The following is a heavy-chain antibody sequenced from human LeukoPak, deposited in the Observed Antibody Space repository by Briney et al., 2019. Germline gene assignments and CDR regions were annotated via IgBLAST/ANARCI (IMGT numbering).Heavy chain of an antibody. J-gene: IGHJ4*02. CDR1: GFTVGGQY. CDR3: AKDSYGDFDY. Sequence: GGSLRLSCAASGFTVGGQYMSWVRQAPGRGLEWVSLIYSGGSTVYSDSVKGRFTISRDNSKNTLYLQMNSLRAEDTAVYYCAKDSYGDFDYWGQGTLVTVSS. CDR2: IYSGGST. D-gene: IGHD4-17*01. V-gene: IGHV3-53*01.